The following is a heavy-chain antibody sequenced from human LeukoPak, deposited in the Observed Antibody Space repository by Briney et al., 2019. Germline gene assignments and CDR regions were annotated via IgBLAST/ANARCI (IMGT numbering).Heavy chain of an antibody. CDR1: GGSINSYY. D-gene: IGHD3-22*01. Sequence: SETLSLTCTVSGGSINSYYWTWIRQPPGKGLAWIGYIYYSGSNKYNPSLKSRVTISVDTSKNQFSLKLRSVTAADTAVYYCARRRYYYDSTGYFYKNKTAFDIWGQGTMVTVS. J-gene: IGHJ3*02. CDR3: ARRRYYYDSTGYFYKNKTAFDI. V-gene: IGHV4-59*08. CDR2: IYYSGSN.